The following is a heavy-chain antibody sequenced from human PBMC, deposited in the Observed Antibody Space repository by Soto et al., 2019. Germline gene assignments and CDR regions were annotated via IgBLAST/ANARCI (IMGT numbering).Heavy chain of an antibody. CDR3: ARDGGIVGATGWFDP. J-gene: IGHJ5*02. V-gene: IGHV1-3*01. Sequence: VASVKVSCKASGYTFTSYAMHWVRQAPGQRLEWMGWINAGNGNTKYSQKLQGRVTMTTDTSASTAYMELRSLRSDDTAVYYCARDGGIVGATGWFDPWGQGTLVTVSS. CDR2: INAGNGNT. CDR1: GYTFTSYA. D-gene: IGHD1-26*01.